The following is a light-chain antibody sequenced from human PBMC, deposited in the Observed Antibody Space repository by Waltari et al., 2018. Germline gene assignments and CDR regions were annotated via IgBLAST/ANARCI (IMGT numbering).Light chain of an antibody. Sequence: DIQMTQSPSSLSASVGDRVTITCRASQDISNYLNWYQQKPGSAPKLLIYDASNLETGVPSRFSGRGSGTDFTFTISSLQPEDIATYYCQQYDNLPITFGQGTRLEIK. J-gene: IGKJ5*01. CDR1: QDISNY. V-gene: IGKV1-33*01. CDR2: DAS. CDR3: QQYDNLPIT.